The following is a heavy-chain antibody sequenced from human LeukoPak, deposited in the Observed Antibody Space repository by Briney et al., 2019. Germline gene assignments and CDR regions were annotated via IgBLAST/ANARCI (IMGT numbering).Heavy chain of an antibody. D-gene: IGHD5-18*01. CDR3: ARALPLWLLKGGSFAFDI. Sequence: SETLSLTCTVSGASIRSGSYYWSWIRQPAGKGLEWIGRIYTSGSTNYNPSLKSRVTISANTSKNQFSLKLSSVTAADTAVYYCARALPLWLLKGGSFAFDIWGQGTMVTVSS. V-gene: IGHV4-61*02. CDR2: IYTSGST. CDR1: GASIRSGSYY. J-gene: IGHJ3*02.